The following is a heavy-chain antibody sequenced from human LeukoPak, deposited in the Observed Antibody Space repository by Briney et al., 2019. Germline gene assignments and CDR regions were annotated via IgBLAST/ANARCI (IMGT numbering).Heavy chain of an antibody. Sequence: GGSLRLSCAASGFTFSSYSMNWVRQAPGEGLEWVSAISGSGGSTYYADSVKGRFTISRDNSKNTPYLQMNSLRAEDTAVYYCAKDPLPYCSGGSCYSSFDYWGQGTLVTVSS. CDR1: GFTFSSYS. J-gene: IGHJ4*02. CDR3: AKDPLPYCSGGSCYSSFDY. CDR2: ISGSGGST. V-gene: IGHV3-23*01. D-gene: IGHD2-15*01.